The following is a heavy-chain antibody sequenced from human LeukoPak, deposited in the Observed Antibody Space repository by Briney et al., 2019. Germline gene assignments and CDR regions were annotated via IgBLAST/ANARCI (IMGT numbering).Heavy chain of an antibody. D-gene: IGHD2-21*02. V-gene: IGHV1-58*02. CDR2: IVVGSGNT. J-gene: IGHJ4*02. CDR1: GFTSTSSA. Sequence: SVKVSCKASGFTSTSSAMQWVRQARGQRLEWIGWIVVGSGNTNYAQKFQERVTITRDMSTSTAYMELSSLRSEDTAVYYCAAYCGGDCYFDYWGQGTLVTVSS. CDR3: AAYCGGDCYFDY.